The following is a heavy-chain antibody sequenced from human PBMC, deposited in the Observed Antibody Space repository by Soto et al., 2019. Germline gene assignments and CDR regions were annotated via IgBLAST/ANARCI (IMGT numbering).Heavy chain of an antibody. CDR3: ARGYSSGWYGYYYYGMDV. Sequence: SETLSLTCTVSGRSISSGNYYWSWIRQPPGKGLEWIGYIYYSGSTNYNPSLKSRVTISVDTSKNQFSLKLSSVTAADTAVYYCARGYSSGWYGYYYYGMDVWGQGTTVTVSS. J-gene: IGHJ6*02. D-gene: IGHD6-19*01. CDR2: IYYSGST. V-gene: IGHV4-61*01. CDR1: GRSISSGNYY.